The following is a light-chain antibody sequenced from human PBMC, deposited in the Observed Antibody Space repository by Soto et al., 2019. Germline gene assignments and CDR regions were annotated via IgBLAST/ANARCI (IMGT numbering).Light chain of an antibody. CDR2: EDN. V-gene: IGLV2-23*01. CDR3: CSYAPISTVV. CDR1: SSGVGSYNL. J-gene: IGLJ3*02. Sequence: QSALTQPASVSGSPGQSITISCTGTSSGVGSYNLVSWYQQHPGKAPKLMIYEDNKRPSGVSNRFSGSKSGNTASLTISGLQAEDEAHYYCCSYAPISTVVFGGGTQLTVL.